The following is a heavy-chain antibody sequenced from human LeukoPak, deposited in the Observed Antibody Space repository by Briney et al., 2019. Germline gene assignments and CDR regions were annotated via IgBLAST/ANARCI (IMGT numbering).Heavy chain of an antibody. D-gene: IGHD3-22*01. CDR3: ASIYDSSAYQNDY. CDR1: GFTFSSYW. J-gene: IGHJ4*02. CDR2: IKQEGSEK. Sequence: GGSLRLSCAASGFTFSSYWMSWVRQAPGKGLEWVANIKQEGSEKYYVDSVKGRFTISRDNAKNSLYLQMNSLRAEDTAVYYCASIYDSSAYQNDYWGQGTLVTVSS. V-gene: IGHV3-7*01.